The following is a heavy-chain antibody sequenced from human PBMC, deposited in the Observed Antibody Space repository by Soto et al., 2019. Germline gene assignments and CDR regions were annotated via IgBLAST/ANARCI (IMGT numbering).Heavy chain of an antibody. CDR2: SYYSGST. CDR1: GGSISSYY. Sequence: QVQLQESGPGLVKPSETLSLTCTVSGGSISSYYWSWIRQPPGKGLAWIGYSYYSGSTNYNPSLRSRVTISVDTSKNQFSLKLSSVTAADTAVYYCARSDGRYWGQGTLVTVSS. J-gene: IGHJ4*02. V-gene: IGHV4-59*01. CDR3: ARSDGRY.